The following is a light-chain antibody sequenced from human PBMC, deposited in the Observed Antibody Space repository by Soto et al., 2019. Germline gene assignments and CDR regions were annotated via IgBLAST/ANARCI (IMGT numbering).Light chain of an antibody. CDR1: SSDVGGYNY. V-gene: IGLV2-14*01. Sequence: QSALTQPTSVSGSPGQSITISCTGTSSDVGGYNYVSWYQQHPGKAPKLMIYEVSDRPSGVSNRFSGSKSGNTASLTISGLQAGDEADYYCSSYTSNSHVIFGGGTKVTVL. J-gene: IGLJ2*01. CDR3: SSYTSNSHVI. CDR2: EVS.